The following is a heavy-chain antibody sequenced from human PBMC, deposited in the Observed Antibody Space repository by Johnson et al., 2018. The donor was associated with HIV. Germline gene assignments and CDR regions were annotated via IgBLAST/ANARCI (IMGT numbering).Heavy chain of an antibody. CDR1: EFTFISYA. D-gene: IGHD6-25*01. J-gene: IGHJ3*02. CDR2: ISYDGSNK. V-gene: IGHV3-30*03. Sequence: QVQLVESGGGVVQPGRSLRLSCAASEFTFISYAMSWVRQAPGKGLEWVAVISYDGSNKYYADSVKGRFTISRDNSKNTLYLQMNSLRAEDTAMYYCARRIAAADDAFDIWGHGTMVTVSS. CDR3: ARRIAAADDAFDI.